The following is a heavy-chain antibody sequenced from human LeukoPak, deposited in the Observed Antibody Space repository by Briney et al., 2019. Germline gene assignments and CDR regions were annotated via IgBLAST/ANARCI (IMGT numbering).Heavy chain of an antibody. CDR1: GGSISSSIYY. CDR3: AVGRAVAGKYYYYYYYMDV. J-gene: IGHJ6*03. Sequence: SETLSLTCIVSGGSISSSIYYWAWVRQPPGKGLEWIGTVFYNGATQYSPSLRSRVTISIDTSTNQFSLKLTSVTAADTALYYCAVGRAVAGKYYYYYYYMDVWGKGTTVTVSS. D-gene: IGHD6-19*01. V-gene: IGHV4-39*07. CDR2: VFYNGAT.